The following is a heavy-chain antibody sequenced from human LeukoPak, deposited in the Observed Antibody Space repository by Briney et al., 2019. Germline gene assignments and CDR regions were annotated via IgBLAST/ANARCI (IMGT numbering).Heavy chain of an antibody. D-gene: IGHD3-16*01. Sequence: GGSLRLSCAASGFTFRTYGMHWVRQAPGKGLDWVAVIWYDGSNEFYADSVKGRFTISRDNSNNTLYLQMNSLRAEDTAVYSCARDGGYYYYGMDVWGQGTTVTVSS. CDR3: ARDGGYYYYGMDV. J-gene: IGHJ6*02. CDR1: GFTFRTYG. CDR2: IWYDGSNE. V-gene: IGHV3-33*01.